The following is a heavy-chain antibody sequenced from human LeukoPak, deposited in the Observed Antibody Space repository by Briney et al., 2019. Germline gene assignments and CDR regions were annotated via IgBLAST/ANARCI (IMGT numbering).Heavy chain of an antibody. CDR1: GITFSSYV. V-gene: IGHV3-30*02. Sequence: PGGSLRLSCAASGITFSSYVMHWVRQARGKGLEWVAFIRNDGDNKYYADSVKGRFTISRDNSKNTLYLQMNSLRAEDTAAYYCAKEGDGIYCFDYWGQGTLVTVSS. CDR3: AKEGDGIYCFDY. J-gene: IGHJ4*02. CDR2: IRNDGDNK. D-gene: IGHD5-24*01.